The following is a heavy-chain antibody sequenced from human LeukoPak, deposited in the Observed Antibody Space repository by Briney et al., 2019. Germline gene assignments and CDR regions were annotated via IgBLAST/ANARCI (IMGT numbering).Heavy chain of an antibody. CDR3: ARDRSVDIVTPNRPGTRDSNWFDP. D-gene: IGHD5-12*01. CDR1: GGSISSHY. Sequence: PSETLSLTCTVSGGSISSHYWTWIRQPAGKGLEWIGYIYYSGSTNYNPSLKSRVTISVDTSKNQFSLKLSSVTAADTAVYYCARDRSVDIVTPNRPGTRDSNWFDPWGQGTLVTVSS. V-gene: IGHV4-59*11. CDR2: IYYSGST. J-gene: IGHJ5*02.